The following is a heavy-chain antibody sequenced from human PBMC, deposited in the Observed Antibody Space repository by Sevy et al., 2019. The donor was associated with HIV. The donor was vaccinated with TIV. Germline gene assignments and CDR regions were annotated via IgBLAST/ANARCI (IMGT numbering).Heavy chain of an antibody. J-gene: IGHJ4*02. D-gene: IGHD3-16*02. CDR3: TSLYDYVWGSYRYTNY. CDR2: IRSKAYGGTT. V-gene: IGHV3-49*04. Sequence: SLRLSCTASGFTFGDYAMSWVRQAPGKGLEWVGFIRSKAYGGTTEYAASVKGRFTISRDDSKSIAYLQMNSLKTEDTAVYYCTSLYDYVWGSYRYTNYWGQGTLVTVSS. CDR1: GFTFGDYA.